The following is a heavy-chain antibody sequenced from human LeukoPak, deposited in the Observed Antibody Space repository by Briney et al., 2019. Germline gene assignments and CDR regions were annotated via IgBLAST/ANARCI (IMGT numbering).Heavy chain of an antibody. J-gene: IGHJ5*02. V-gene: IGHV3-43*02. CDR2: ISGDGDNT. D-gene: IGHD1-26*01. Sequence: GGSLRLSCVASGFTLDDSALHRVRQAPGKGLEWISLISGDGDNTYYADSVKGRFTISRDTSTNSLYLQMSSLRAEDTAFYYCAKGVRSGTYYNCFDPWGQGTLVTVSS. CDR1: GFTLDDSA. CDR3: AKGVRSGTYYNCFDP.